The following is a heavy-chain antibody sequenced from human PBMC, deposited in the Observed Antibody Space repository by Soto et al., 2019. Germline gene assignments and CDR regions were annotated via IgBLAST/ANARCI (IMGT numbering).Heavy chain of an antibody. CDR2: TYHRGTT. J-gene: IGHJ4*02. V-gene: IGHV4-59*08. D-gene: IGHD6-19*01. CDR1: GASISSYY. CDR3: ASRIAVPSPSGYWQY. Sequence: SETLSLTCTVSGASISSYYWSWIRQPPGKGLEWMGFTYHRGTTNYNPSLKSRVTIVVDTSKNQFSLRLRSVSAADTAVYYCASRIAVPSPSGYWQYWGQGSLVTVSS.